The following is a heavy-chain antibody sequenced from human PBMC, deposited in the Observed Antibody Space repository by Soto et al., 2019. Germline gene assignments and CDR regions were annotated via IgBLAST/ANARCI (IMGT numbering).Heavy chain of an antibody. V-gene: IGHV3-21*05. CDR1: GFTFSRYS. J-gene: IGHJ1*01. D-gene: IGHD3-10*01. CDR2: IGTTFDYI. CDR3: AREWFGEYF. Sequence: GGPLRLSCAASGFTFSRYSMPWFRQAPGKGLEWVSYIGTTFDYIFYADSVRGRFTISRDNAKNSLYLQMNSLRVEDTAVYYCAREWFGEYFWGQGTLVTVSS.